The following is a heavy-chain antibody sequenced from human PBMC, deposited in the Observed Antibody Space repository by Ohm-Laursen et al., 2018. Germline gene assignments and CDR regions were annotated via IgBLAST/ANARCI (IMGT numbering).Heavy chain of an antibody. CDR3: ARSLTRWDSSGYYSHYYYGMDV. J-gene: IGHJ6*02. Sequence: ASVKVSCKSSGYTFTSYDINWVRQATGQGLEWMGWMNPNSGNTGYAQKFQGRVTMTRNTSISTAYMELSSLRSEDTAVYYCARSLTRWDSSGYYSHYYYGMDVWGQGTTVTVSS. D-gene: IGHD3-22*01. CDR1: GYTFTSYD. V-gene: IGHV1-8*01. CDR2: MNPNSGNT.